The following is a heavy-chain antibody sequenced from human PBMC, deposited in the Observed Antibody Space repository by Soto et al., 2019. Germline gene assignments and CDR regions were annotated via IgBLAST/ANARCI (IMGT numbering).Heavy chain of an antibody. D-gene: IGHD2-2*02. J-gene: IGHJ4*01. V-gene: IGHV5-10-1*01. Sequence: PGESLKISCKGSGYSFTNNWISWVRQMPGKGLEWMGRIDPRDSYTNYSPSFQGHVTISVDKSDNTSYLQWNSLKASDSAMYFCARSYFLPTTCYNVYFDYWGRGTLVTVSS. CDR3: ARSYFLPTTCYNVYFDY. CDR1: GYSFTNNW. CDR2: IDPRDSYT.